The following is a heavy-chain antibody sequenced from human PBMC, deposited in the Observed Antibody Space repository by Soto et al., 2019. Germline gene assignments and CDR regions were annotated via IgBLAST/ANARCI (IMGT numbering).Heavy chain of an antibody. CDR3: ARVHCSAGTCLDGLDF. D-gene: IGHD2-15*01. J-gene: IGHJ6*02. CDR1: GDSVSSNGAC. CDR2: IYYRSKWFH. V-gene: IGHV6-1*01. Sequence: SQTLSLTCVLSGDSVSSNGACWNWIRQSPSGGLQWLGRIYYRSKWFHDYAASVESRMAINPDTSRNQFSLQLNYVTLEDTAVYYCARVHCSAGTCLDGLDFWGQGTTVTVSS.